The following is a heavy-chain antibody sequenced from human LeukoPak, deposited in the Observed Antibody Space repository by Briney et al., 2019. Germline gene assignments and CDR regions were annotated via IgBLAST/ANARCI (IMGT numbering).Heavy chain of an antibody. CDR1: GFTFSSNY. CDR3: ARDPAYTSVDTAMVYDY. D-gene: IGHD5-18*01. Sequence: SGGSLRLSCAASGFTFSSNYMSWVRQAPGKGLEWVSVIYSGGSTYYADSVKGRFTISRDNSKNTLYLQMNSLRAEDTAVYYCARDPAYTSVDTAMVYDYWGQGTLVTVSS. V-gene: IGHV3-66*02. CDR2: IYSGGST. J-gene: IGHJ4*02.